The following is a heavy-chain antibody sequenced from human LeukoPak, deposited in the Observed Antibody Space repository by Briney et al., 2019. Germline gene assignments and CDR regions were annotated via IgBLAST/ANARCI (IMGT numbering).Heavy chain of an antibody. CDR3: ATRPYGSASDY. CDR1: RFTFSSYG. Sequence: GGSLRLSCAASRFTFSSYGMSWVRQAPGKGLEWVSAISGSGGSTYYADSVKGRFTISRDNSKNTLYLQMNSLRAEDTAVYYCATRPYGSASDYWGQGTLVTVSS. J-gene: IGHJ4*02. D-gene: IGHD3-10*01. V-gene: IGHV3-23*01. CDR2: ISGSGGST.